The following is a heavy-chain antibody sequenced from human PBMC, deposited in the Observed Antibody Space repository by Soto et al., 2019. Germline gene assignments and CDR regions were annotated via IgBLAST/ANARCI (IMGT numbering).Heavy chain of an antibody. D-gene: IGHD3-3*01. CDR1: GGSISGYY. CDR2: IYSSGTT. Sequence: SETLSLTCTVSGGSISGYYWTWIRQAAGKGLEWIGRIYSSGTTKYNPSLKSRVTMSLDTSKNQFSLRLSSVTATDTAVYYCARGQRFSDWFDHWGPGTLVTVSS. CDR3: ARGQRFSDWFDH. J-gene: IGHJ5*02. V-gene: IGHV4-4*07.